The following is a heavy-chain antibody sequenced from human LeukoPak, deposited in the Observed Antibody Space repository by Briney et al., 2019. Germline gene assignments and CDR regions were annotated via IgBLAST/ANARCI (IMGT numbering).Heavy chain of an antibody. CDR1: GGSISSYY. V-gene: IGHV4-59*01. D-gene: IGHD6-13*01. J-gene: IGHJ5*02. CDR2: IYYSGST. CDR3: ARNCIAAPLYWFDP. Sequence: SETLSLTCTVPGGSISSYYWSWIRQPPGKGLEWIGYIYYSGSTNYNPSLKSRVTISVDTSKNQFSLKLSSVTAADTAVYYCARNCIAAPLYWFDPWGQGTLVTVSS.